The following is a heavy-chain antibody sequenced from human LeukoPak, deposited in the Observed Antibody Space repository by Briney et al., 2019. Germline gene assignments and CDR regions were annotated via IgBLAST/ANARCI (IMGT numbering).Heavy chain of an antibody. CDR2: INPSGGST. CDR1: GYTFTSYY. CDR3: AKDHRYSSGWYVNYYYYMDV. Sequence: GASVKVSCKASGYTFTSYYMHWVRQAPGQGLEWMGIINPSGGSTSYAQKLQGRVTMTRDMSTSTVYMELSSLRAEDTAVYYCAKDHRYSSGWYVNYYYYMDVWGKGTTVTVSS. D-gene: IGHD6-19*01. J-gene: IGHJ6*03. V-gene: IGHV1-46*01.